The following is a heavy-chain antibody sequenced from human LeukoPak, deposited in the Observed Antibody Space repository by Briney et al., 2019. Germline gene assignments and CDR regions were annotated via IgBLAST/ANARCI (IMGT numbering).Heavy chain of an antibody. Sequence: SETLSLTCTVSGGSISRGDYYWSWIPQPPGKGLEWIGYIYYSGRTYYNPSLKSRVTISVDTSKNQFSLKLSSVTAADTAVYYCARVRHDAFDIWGQGTMVTVSS. CDR2: IYYSGRT. CDR1: GGSISRGDYY. CDR3: ARVRHDAFDI. D-gene: IGHD1-1*01. V-gene: IGHV4-30-4*01. J-gene: IGHJ3*02.